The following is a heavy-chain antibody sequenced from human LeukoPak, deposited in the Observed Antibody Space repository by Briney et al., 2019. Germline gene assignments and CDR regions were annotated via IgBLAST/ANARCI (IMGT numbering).Heavy chain of an antibody. D-gene: IGHD5-24*01. CDR2: ISYDGAKR. CDR1: GFNFNTFS. CDR3: AREDTYRGYNLYYMDV. V-gene: IGHV3-30*15. J-gene: IGHJ6*03. Sequence: PGRSLRLSCAASGFNFNTFSMHWVRQAPGKGLEWVALISYDGAKRYYADSVKGRFSISRDSPKNTLYLQLSTLRDEDTAVYYCAREDTYRGYNLYYMDVWGKGTTVIVSS.